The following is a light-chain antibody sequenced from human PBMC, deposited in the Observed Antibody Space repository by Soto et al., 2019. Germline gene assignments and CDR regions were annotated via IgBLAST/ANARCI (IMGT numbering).Light chain of an antibody. CDR3: GSFTTSRIWV. J-gene: IGLJ3*02. Sequence: QLVLTQPASVSGSPGQSITVSCTGSSSDFGDDKYVSWYQQQPGKGPNLLIYGVNSRPSGISNRCSGSKSGNTASLTISGLQVEDEAEYFCGSFTTSRIWVFGGGTKLTVL. CDR1: SSDFGDDKY. CDR2: GVN. V-gene: IGLV2-14*01.